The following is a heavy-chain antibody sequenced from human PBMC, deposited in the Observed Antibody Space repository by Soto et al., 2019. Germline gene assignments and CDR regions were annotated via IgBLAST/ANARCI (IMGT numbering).Heavy chain of an antibody. CDR3: ARGGIVGAITDYYFDY. CDR1: GFTFSSYG. Sequence: QVQLVESGGGVVQPGRSLRLSCAASGFTFSSYGMHWVRQAPGKGLEWVAVIWYDGSNKYYADSVKGRFTISRDNSKNTLYLQMNSLRAEDTAVYYGARGGIVGAITDYYFDYWGQGTLVTVSS. CDR2: IWYDGSNK. V-gene: IGHV3-33*01. D-gene: IGHD1-26*01. J-gene: IGHJ4*02.